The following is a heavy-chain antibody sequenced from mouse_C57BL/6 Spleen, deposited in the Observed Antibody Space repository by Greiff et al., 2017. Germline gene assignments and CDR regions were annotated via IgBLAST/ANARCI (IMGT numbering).Heavy chain of an antibody. J-gene: IGHJ4*01. CDR1: GYTFTSYW. D-gene: IGHD2-3*01. V-gene: IGHV1-72*01. CDR3: ARDGYQSSYYAMDY. CDR2: IDPNSGGN. Sequence: QVQLQQPGAELVQPGASVKLSCKASGYTFTSYWMHWVKQRPGRGLEWIGRIDPNSGGNKYNEKFKSKATLTVDKPSITAYMQLSSVTSEDSAVYYCARDGYQSSYYAMDYWGQGTSVTVSS.